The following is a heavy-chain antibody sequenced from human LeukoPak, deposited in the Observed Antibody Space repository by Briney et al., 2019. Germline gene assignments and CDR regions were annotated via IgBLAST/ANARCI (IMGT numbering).Heavy chain of an antibody. V-gene: IGHV3-23*01. Sequence: GGSLRLSCAASGFTFSTYAMSWVRQAPGKGLEWVSSIGAGGGGGSTVYADSVKGRCAISRDNSKNTLFLQMNNLRAEDTAVYYCAIDPYSSGWRGGDYFDYWGQGTLVTVSS. CDR3: AIDPYSSGWRGGDYFDY. CDR2: IGAGGGGGST. D-gene: IGHD6-19*01. CDR1: GFTFSTYA. J-gene: IGHJ4*02.